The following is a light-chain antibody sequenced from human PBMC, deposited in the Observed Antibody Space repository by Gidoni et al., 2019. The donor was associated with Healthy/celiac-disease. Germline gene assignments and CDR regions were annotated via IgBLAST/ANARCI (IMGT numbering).Light chain of an antibody. Sequence: EIVMTQSQATLSVSPGERATHTCRARQSVSSNLAWYQQKPGQAPRLLIYGASTRATGSPARFSVSGSGTEFTLTISSLQSEDFAVSSCQQYNNCPQYFTFGPGTKVDIK. J-gene: IGKJ3*01. CDR3: QQYNNCPQYFT. V-gene: IGKV3-15*01. CDR2: GAS. CDR1: QSVSSN.